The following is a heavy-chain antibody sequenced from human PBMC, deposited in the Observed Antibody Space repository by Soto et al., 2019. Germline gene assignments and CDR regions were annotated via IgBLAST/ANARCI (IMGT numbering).Heavy chain of an antibody. CDR3: AKDRYSGTYPTDFDY. Sequence: GSLRLSCAGSGFTFSSYGPHWVRQAPGKGLEWVALISYDGGNEKYTESVKDRFTISRDDSHNVAYLQMSSLRTEDTAMYSCAKDRYSGTYPTDFDYWGQGSLVTVSS. CDR1: GFTFSSYG. D-gene: IGHD1-26*01. V-gene: IGHV3-30*18. CDR2: ISYDGGNE. J-gene: IGHJ4*02.